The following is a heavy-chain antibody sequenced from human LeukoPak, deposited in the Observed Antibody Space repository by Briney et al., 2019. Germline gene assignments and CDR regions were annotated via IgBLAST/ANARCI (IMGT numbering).Heavy chain of an antibody. J-gene: IGHJ1*01. CDR3: ARVRRIAAAGAEYFQH. D-gene: IGHD6-13*01. CDR1: GYMFTSYG. Sequence: GASVKVSCKASGYMFTSYGISWVRQAPGQGLEWMGWISAYNGDTEYLHKFQGRVTMTTDTSTSTAYMELRSLRSDDTAVYYCARVRRIAAAGAEYFQHWGQGTLVTVSS. V-gene: IGHV1-18*01. CDR2: ISAYNGDT.